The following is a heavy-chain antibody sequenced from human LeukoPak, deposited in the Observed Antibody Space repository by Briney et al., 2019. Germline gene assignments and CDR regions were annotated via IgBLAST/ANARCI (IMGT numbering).Heavy chain of an antibody. Sequence: ASVKVSCKTSGYTFTSYAITWVRQAPGQGLEWMGWISAYNGNTNYTQKLQGRVTMTTETSTSSAYMELRSLRSDDTGVYYCARVRDYYDFWSGYYADWGQATPATVSS. CDR3: ARVRDYYDFWSGYYAD. J-gene: IGHJ4*02. CDR2: ISAYNGNT. D-gene: IGHD3-3*01. CDR1: GYTFTSYA. V-gene: IGHV1-18*01.